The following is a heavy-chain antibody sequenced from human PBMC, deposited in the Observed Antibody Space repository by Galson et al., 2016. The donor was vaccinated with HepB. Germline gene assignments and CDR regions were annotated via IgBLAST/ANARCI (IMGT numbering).Heavy chain of an antibody. CDR3: ARDISSNDVVWWLDP. CDR1: GYTFSRHY. CDR2: INPSNGGT. V-gene: IGHV1-46*01. J-gene: IGHJ5*02. D-gene: IGHD4-11*01. Sequence: QSGAEVKKPGESLRISCKASGYTFSRHYMHWVRQAPGQGLEWMGIINPSNGGTTYALQFQDRVTMTRDTSTSTVYMELSSLRFEDTAVYYCARDISSNDVVWWLDPWGQGTLVTVSS.